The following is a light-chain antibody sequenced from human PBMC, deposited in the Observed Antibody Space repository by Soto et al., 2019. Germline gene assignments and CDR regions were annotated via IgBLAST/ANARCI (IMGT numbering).Light chain of an antibody. CDR2: EGT. Sequence: QSALTQPASVSGSPGQSITISCAGGSSDVGTYDLVSWYQQHPGKAPKLIIYEGTKRPSGVSNRFSGSKSGDTASLTISGLQAEDEADYYCCSYAGSYTWVFGGGTKVTVL. V-gene: IGLV2-23*01. CDR1: SSDVGTYDL. J-gene: IGLJ3*02. CDR3: CSYAGSYTWV.